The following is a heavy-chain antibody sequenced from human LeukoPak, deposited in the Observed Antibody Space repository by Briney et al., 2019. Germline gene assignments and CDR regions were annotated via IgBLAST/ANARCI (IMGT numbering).Heavy chain of an antibody. Sequence: GGSLRLSCAVSGFTFTDYAMTWVRQAPGKGLEWVSSISISGEYISYTDSVKGRFTISRDNSKNALYLEMNNLRAEDTAVYYCAKLGLHQYDSSGHLSYWGQGTLVTVSS. CDR3: AKLGLHQYDSSGHLSY. J-gene: IGHJ4*02. CDR1: GFTFTDYA. V-gene: IGHV3-23*01. D-gene: IGHD3-22*01. CDR2: ISISGEYI.